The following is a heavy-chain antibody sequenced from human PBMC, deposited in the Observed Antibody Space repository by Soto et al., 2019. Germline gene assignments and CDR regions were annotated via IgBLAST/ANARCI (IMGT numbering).Heavy chain of an antibody. V-gene: IGHV3-30*18. J-gene: IGHJ4*02. Sequence: VQLVESGGGVVQPGRSLRLSCAASGFTFSDYAMHWVRQAPGKGLEWVAVVSHDGRNTHYADSVKGRFTITRDSSKKTVSLAMTSLRAEDTAGYYCAKGGRQWLVTSGFNYWGQGALVTVSS. CDR1: GFTFSDYA. D-gene: IGHD6-19*01. CDR3: AKGGRQWLVTSGFNY. CDR2: VSHDGRNT.